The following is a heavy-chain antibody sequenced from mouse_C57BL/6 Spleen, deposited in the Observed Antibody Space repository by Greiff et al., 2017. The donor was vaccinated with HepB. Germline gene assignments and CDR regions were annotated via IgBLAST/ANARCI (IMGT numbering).Heavy chain of an antibody. J-gene: IGHJ3*01. Sequence: VQLQHSGPELVKPGASVKISCKASGYSFTGYYMNWVKQSPEKSLEWIGEINPSTGGTTYNQKFKAKATLTVDKSSSTAYMQLKSLTSEDSAVYYCARGDMVTTGFAYWGQGTLVTVSA. CDR2: INPSTGGT. V-gene: IGHV1-42*01. D-gene: IGHD2-2*01. CDR1: GYSFTGYY. CDR3: ARGDMVTTGFAY.